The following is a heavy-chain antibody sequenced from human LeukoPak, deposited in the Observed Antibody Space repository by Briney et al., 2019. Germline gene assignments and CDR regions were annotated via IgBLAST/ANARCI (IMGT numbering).Heavy chain of an antibody. CDR3: AKGDSGWYNYYFDY. D-gene: IGHD6-19*01. Sequence: PSETLSLTCAVSGGSISSSNWWSWVRQPPGKGLEWIGEIYHGGSTNYNPSLKSRVTISVDKSKNQFSLKLSSVTAADTAVYYCAKGDSGWYNYYFDYWGQGTLVTVSS. CDR2: IYHGGST. V-gene: IGHV4-4*02. J-gene: IGHJ4*02. CDR1: GGSISSSNW.